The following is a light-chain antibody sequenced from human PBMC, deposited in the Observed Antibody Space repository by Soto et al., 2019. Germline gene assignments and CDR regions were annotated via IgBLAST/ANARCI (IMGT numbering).Light chain of an antibody. J-gene: IGLJ1*01. CDR2: DVS. Sequence: QSVLAQPASVSGSPGQSIAISCAGTISDIGGYNYVSWYQQHPGKAPKVMIYDVSNRPSGVSYRFSGSKSGNTASLTVSGLQAEDEADYYCCSYTRSGTLIFGTGTKVTVL. CDR1: ISDIGGYNY. V-gene: IGLV2-14*01. CDR3: CSYTRSGTLI.